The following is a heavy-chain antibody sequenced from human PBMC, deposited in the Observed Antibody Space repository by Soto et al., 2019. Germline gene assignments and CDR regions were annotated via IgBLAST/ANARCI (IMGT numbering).Heavy chain of an antibody. CDR3: ARGHNCGYNCFDS. CDR1: GGYISSGTYY. J-gene: IGHJ5*01. V-gene: IGHV4-31*03. CDR2: IYYSGST. Sequence: QVQLQESGPGLVKPSQTLSLTCTVSGGYISSGTYYWSWIRQEPGKGPEWIGYIYYSGSTHYNPSLNSRVTMQVDSYNNQFALILSSVTAVDTAVYYCARGHNCGYNCFDSWGQGTLVTVSS. D-gene: IGHD1-20*01.